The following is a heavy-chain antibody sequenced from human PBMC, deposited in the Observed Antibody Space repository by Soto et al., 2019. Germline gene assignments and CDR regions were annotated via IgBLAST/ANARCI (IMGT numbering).Heavy chain of an antibody. D-gene: IGHD6-13*01. CDR2: ISGSGGST. CDR3: AKTRTAIAAAGFDY. J-gene: IGHJ4*02. Sequence: SCKASGYTFINHGISWVRQAPGKGLEWVSAISGSGGSTYYADSVKGRFTISRDNSKNTLYLQMNSLRAEDTAVYYCAKTRTAIAAAGFDYWGQGTLVTVSS. CDR1: GYTFINHG. V-gene: IGHV3-23*01.